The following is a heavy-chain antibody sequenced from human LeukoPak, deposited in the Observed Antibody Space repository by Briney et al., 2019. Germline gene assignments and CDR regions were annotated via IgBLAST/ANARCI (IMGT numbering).Heavy chain of an antibody. CDR1: GYTFTSYG. CDR2: ISAYNGNT. V-gene: IGHV1-18*01. J-gene: IGHJ4*02. Sequence: ASVKVSCKASGYTFTSYGISRVRQAPGQGLEWMGWISAYNGNTNYAQKLQGRVTMTTDTSTSTAYMELRSLRSDDTAVYYCARALLYYDILGYWGQGTLVTVSS. D-gene: IGHD3-9*01. CDR3: ARALLYYDILGY.